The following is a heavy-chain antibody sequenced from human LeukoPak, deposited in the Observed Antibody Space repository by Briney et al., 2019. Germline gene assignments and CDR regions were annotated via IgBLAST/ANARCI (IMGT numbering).Heavy chain of an antibody. V-gene: IGHV3-7*01. J-gene: IGHJ4*02. Sequence: GGSLRLSCAASGFTFSSYWMSWVRQAPGKGLEWLANIKQDGSEKYYVDSVKGRFTISRDNAKNSLYLQMNSLRAEDTAVYYCARDGWRIDYGDYGSLDYWGQGTLVTVSS. CDR2: IKQDGSEK. CDR3: ARDGWRIDYGDYGSLDY. D-gene: IGHD4-17*01. CDR1: GFTFSSYW.